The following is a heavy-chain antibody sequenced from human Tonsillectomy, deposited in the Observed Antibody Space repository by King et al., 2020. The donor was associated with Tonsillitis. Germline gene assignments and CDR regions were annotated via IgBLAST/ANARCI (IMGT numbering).Heavy chain of an antibody. D-gene: IGHD3-22*01. Sequence: QLVQSGAEVKKPGESLKISCKASGYSFTNYWIGWVRQKPGKGLEWVGIIYPGDSDIRYNPSLQGQVTTSVDKSVSTAYLQWSSLKASDTAIYYCARQRGYYDIAGIRSYYDSWGQGTLVTVSS. CDR3: ARQRGYYDIAGIRSYYDS. V-gene: IGHV5-51*01. CDR1: GYSFTNYW. J-gene: IGHJ4*02. CDR2: IYPGDSDI.